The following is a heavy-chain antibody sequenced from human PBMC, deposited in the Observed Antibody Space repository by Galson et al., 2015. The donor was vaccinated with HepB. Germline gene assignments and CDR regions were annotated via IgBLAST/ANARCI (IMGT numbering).Heavy chain of an antibody. CDR3: ARGGGYSSGWYSY. V-gene: IGHV1-69*13. Sequence: SVKVSCKASGGTFSRYAISWVRQAPGQGLEWMGGIIPIFGTANYAQKFQGRVTITADESTSTAHMELSSLRSEDTAVYYCARGGGYSSGWYSYWGQGTLVTVSS. CDR1: GGTFSRYA. D-gene: IGHD6-19*01. CDR2: IIPIFGTA. J-gene: IGHJ4*02.